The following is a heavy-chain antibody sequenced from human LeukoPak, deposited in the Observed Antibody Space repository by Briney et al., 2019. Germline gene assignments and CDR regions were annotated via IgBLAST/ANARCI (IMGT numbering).Heavy chain of an antibody. V-gene: IGHV4-59*12. J-gene: IGHJ4*02. CDR1: GGSISSYY. CDR3: ARVNYDV. CDR2: IYYSGST. D-gene: IGHD3-22*01. Sequence: SETLSLTCTVFGGSISSYYWSWIRQPPGKGLEWIGYIYYSGSTNYNPSLKSRVTMSVDTSENKFSLNLDSVTAADTALYYCARVNYDVWGQGTLVTVSS.